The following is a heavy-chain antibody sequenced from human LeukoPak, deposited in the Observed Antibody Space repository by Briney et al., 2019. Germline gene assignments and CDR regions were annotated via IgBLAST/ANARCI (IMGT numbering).Heavy chain of an antibody. V-gene: IGHV1-2*06. J-gene: IGHJ4*02. CDR1: RYTFTAYY. CDR2: INPNNGGT. CDR3: ARGWELNARFFDY. Sequence: ASVKVSCKAARYTFTAYYLHWVLQAPGHGLEWMGRINPNNGGTNYPQKFQGRVTMTRDTSINTAYMELSSLKSDDTAVYYCARGWELNARFFDYWGQGTLVTVSS. D-gene: IGHD1-26*01.